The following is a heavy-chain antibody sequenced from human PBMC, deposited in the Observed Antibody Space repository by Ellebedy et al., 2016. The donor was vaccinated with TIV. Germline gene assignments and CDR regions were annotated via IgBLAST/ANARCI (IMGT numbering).Heavy chain of an antibody. D-gene: IGHD6-19*01. V-gene: IGHV1-18*04. J-gene: IGHJ1*01. Sequence: AASVKVSCKASGYSFTSYGISWVRQAPGQGLEWMGWINAYNGNTNIAQKFQGRVTMTTDTSQSTAYMEVRRLRSDDTAVYYCAREIGAGPVVFQYWGQGTLVIVSS. CDR2: INAYNGNT. CDR1: GYSFTSYG. CDR3: AREIGAGPVVFQY.